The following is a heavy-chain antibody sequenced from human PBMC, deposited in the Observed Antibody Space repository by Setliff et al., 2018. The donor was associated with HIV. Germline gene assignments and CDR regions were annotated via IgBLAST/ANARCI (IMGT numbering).Heavy chain of an antibody. CDR3: ARGRVVVRNFDY. CDR2: IYYSGST. D-gene: IGHD2-15*01. V-gene: IGHV4-30-4*08. Sequence: SETLSLTCTVSGGSISSGDYYWSWIRQPPGKGLEWIGYIYYSGSTYYNPSLKSRVTISVDTSKNQFSLKLSSVTAADTAVYYCARGRVVVRNFDYWGQGTLVTVSS. J-gene: IGHJ4*02. CDR1: GGSISSGDYY.